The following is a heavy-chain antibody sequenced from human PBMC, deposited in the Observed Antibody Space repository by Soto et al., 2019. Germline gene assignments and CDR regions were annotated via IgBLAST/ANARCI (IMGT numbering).Heavy chain of an antibody. D-gene: IGHD3-10*01. CDR2: VYSSGTT. CDR1: GGSINSYW. CDR3: ARDIGSYAYGEGY. Sequence: PSETPSLTCSVSGGSINSYWWSWIRQPAGKGLEWIGRVYSSGTTDYNPSLNSRATLSVETSKNQFSLKLSSVTAADTAVYYCARDIGSYAYGEGYWGQGIQVTVSS. V-gene: IGHV4-4*07. J-gene: IGHJ4*02.